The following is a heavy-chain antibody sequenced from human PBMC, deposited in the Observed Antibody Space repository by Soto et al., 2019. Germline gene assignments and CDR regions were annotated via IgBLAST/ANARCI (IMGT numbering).Heavy chain of an antibody. CDR3: TRGDFWSGYFSVKVGGPYGMDV. Sequence: SETLSLTCTVSGGSISSYYWSWIRQPPGKGLEWIGYIYYSGSTNYNPSLKSRVTISVDTSKNQFSLKLSSVTAADTAVYYCTRGDFWSGYFSVKVGGPYGMDVWGQGTTVTVSS. J-gene: IGHJ6*02. D-gene: IGHD3-3*01. CDR2: IYYSGST. V-gene: IGHV4-59*01. CDR1: GGSISSYY.